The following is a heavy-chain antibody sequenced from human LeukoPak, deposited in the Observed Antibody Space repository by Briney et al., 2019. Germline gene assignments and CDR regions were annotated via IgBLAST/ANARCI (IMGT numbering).Heavy chain of an antibody. CDR2: IKQDGSEK. V-gene: IGHV3-7*01. CDR1: GFTFSSYW. CDR3: ARDPTSFGPTVTTDY. J-gene: IGHJ4*02. Sequence: GGSLRLSCAASGFTFSSYWMSWVRQAPGKGLEWVANIKQDGSEKYYVDSVKGRFTISRDNAKNSLYLQMNSLRAEDTAVCYCARDPTSFGPTVTTDYWGQGTLVTVSS. D-gene: IGHD4-17*01.